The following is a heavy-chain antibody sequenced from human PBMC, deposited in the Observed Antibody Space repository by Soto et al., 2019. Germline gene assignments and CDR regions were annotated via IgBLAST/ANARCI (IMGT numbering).Heavy chain of an antibody. CDR1: GFTFSDYG. V-gene: IGHV3-33*05. J-gene: IGHJ6*02. D-gene: IGHD4-4*01. Sequence: GESLKISCVTSGFTFSDYGFHWVRQAPGKGLDWVAMISFDGNKINYAESVKGRFTISRDPSKNTLYLQMTSLTAEDAAVYYCGRDSEDFANYKFYYGMGVWGQGTTVTVSS. CDR2: ISFDGNKI. CDR3: GRDSEDFANYKFYYGMGV.